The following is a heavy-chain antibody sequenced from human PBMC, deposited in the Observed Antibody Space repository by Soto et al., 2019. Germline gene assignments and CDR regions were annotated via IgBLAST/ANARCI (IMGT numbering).Heavy chain of an antibody. CDR2: IYYSGST. J-gene: IGHJ4*02. D-gene: IGHD3-3*01. CDR1: GGSISSSSYY. CDR3: ARRVLILEWLSASGGVYFDY. Sequence: SETLSLTCTVSGGSISSSSYYWGWIRQPPGKGLEWIGSIYYSGSTYYNPSLKSRVTISVDTSKNQFSLKLSSVTAADTAVYYCARRVLILEWLSASGGVYFDYWGQGTLVTVSS. V-gene: IGHV4-39*01.